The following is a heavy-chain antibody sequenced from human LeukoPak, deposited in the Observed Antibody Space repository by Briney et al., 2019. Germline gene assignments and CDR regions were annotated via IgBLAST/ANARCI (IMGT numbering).Heavy chain of an antibody. CDR1: GFTFSSYE. V-gene: IGHV3-48*03. Sequence: PGGSLRLSCAASGFTFSSYEMNWVRQAPGKGPEWVSYISSSGSTIYYADSVKGRFTISRDNAKNSLYLQMNSLRAEDTAVYYCARVELYSIAAAAPFDYWGQGTLATVSS. CDR3: ARVELYSIAAAAPFDY. D-gene: IGHD6-13*01. CDR2: ISSSGSTI. J-gene: IGHJ4*02.